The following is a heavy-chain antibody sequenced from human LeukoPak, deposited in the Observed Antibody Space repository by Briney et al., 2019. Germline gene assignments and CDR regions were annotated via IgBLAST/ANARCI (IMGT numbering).Heavy chain of an antibody. CDR3: AKDLTVTTYYFDY. CDR2: ISGSGGST. CDR1: GFTVSSNY. J-gene: IGHJ4*02. Sequence: PGGSLRLSCAASGFTVSSNYMSWVRQAPGKGLEWVSAISGSGGSTYYADSVKGRFTISRDNFKNTLYLQMNSLRAEDTAVYYCAKDLTVTTYYFDYWGQGTLVTVSS. V-gene: IGHV3-23*01. D-gene: IGHD4-17*01.